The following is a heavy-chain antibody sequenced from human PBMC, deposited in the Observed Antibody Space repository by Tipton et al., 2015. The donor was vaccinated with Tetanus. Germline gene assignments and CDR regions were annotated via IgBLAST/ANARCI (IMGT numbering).Heavy chain of an antibody. CDR3: VRGYSGDAF. CDR1: GFRFSYSG. Sequence: QLVQSGGGVVQPGRSLRLSCAASGFRFSYSGMHWVRQAPGKGLEWVAVIPFDGRNERYADSVKGRFIISRDNSKNTLYLQMNSLRPEDTAVYYGVRGYSGDAFWGQGTRVPVSS. D-gene: IGHD4-23*01. CDR2: IPFDGRNE. V-gene: IGHV3-30*03. J-gene: IGHJ4*02.